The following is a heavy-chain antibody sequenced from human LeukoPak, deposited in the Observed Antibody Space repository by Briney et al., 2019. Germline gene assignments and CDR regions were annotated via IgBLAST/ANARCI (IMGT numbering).Heavy chain of an antibody. Sequence: GGSLRLSCAASGFTFTNFWMNWVRQTPGKGLMWVSRIQTDGSTRYAESVKGRFTISRDNAKNTVYLQMNTLSAEDTAIYYCXXGXHWNXFNWFDSWGQGTLVTVSS. V-gene: IGHV3-74*01. J-gene: IGHJ5*01. D-gene: IGHD1-1*01. CDR1: GFTFTNFW. CDR2: IQTDGST. CDR3: XXGXHWNXFNWFDS.